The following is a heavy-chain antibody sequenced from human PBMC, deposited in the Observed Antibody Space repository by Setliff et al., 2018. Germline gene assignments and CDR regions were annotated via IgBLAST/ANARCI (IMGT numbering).Heavy chain of an antibody. V-gene: IGHV4-34*01. CDR1: GGSFSYYY. CDR2: INHTGTT. D-gene: IGHD6-13*01. CDR3: AKAAAGTYFRFQD. Sequence: PSETLSLTCAASGGSFSYYYWTWIRQSPGKGLEWIGEINHTGTTKYNPSLKSRVTISVDTSKNQFSLKLSSVTAADTAVYYCAKAAAGTYFRFQDWGQGTLVTVPQ. J-gene: IGHJ1*01.